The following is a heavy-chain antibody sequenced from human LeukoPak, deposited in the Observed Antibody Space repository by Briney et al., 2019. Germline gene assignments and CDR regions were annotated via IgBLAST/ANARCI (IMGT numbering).Heavy chain of an antibody. CDR1: GGSMSINNYY. V-gene: IGHV4-39*07. Sequence: SETLSLTCTVSGGSMSINNYYWAWIRQPPGKGLEWIGSIYYTGTTYYNPSLKSRVTISVDTSKNQFSLKLSSVTAADTAVYYCARAIEVGAMTPFDYWGQGTLVTVSS. CDR2: IYYTGTT. J-gene: IGHJ4*02. D-gene: IGHD1-26*01. CDR3: ARAIEVGAMTPFDY.